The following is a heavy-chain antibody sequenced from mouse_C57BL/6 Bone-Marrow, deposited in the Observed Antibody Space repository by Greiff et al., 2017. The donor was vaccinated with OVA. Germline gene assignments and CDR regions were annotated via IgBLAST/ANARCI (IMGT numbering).Heavy chain of an antibody. V-gene: IGHV5-9*01. CDR1: GFTFSSYT. Sequence: EVNVVESGGGLVKPGGSLKLSCAASGFTFSSYTMSWVRQTPEKRLEWVATISGGGGNTYYPDSVKGRFTISRDNAKNTLYLQMSRLRSEDTALYYCARRGYGSSPFAYWGQGTLVTVSA. CDR2: ISGGGGNT. CDR3: ARRGYGSSPFAY. J-gene: IGHJ3*01. D-gene: IGHD1-1*01.